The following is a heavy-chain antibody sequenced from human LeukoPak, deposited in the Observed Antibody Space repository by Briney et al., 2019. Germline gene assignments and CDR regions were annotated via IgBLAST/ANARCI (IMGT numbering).Heavy chain of an antibody. CDR1: GFTFSSYS. Sequence: PGGSLRLSCAASGFTFSSYSMNWVRQAPGKGLEWVSSISSSSSYIYYADSVKGRFTISRDNAKNSLYLQMNSLRAEDTAVYYCAGGIAARVDYWGQGTLVTVSS. J-gene: IGHJ4*02. CDR2: ISSSSSYI. V-gene: IGHV3-21*01. CDR3: AGGIAARVDY. D-gene: IGHD6-6*01.